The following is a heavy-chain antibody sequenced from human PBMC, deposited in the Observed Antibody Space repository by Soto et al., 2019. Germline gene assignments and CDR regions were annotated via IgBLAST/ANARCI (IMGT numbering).Heavy chain of an antibody. V-gene: IGHV3-23*01. J-gene: IGHJ4*02. D-gene: IGHD3-16*01. CDR3: GKTGGEDGGLDY. CDR2: ISGSGGST. Sequence: EVQLLESGGGLVQPGGSLRLSCAASGFTFSSYAMSWVRQAPGKGLEWVSAISGSGGSTYYADSVKGRFTISRDNSKNTLYLQRKSRRAEDTAVYYWGKTGGEDGGLDYWGQGTLVTVSS. CDR1: GFTFSSYA.